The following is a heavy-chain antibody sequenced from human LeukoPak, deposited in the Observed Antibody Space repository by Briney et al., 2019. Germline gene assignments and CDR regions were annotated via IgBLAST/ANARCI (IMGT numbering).Heavy chain of an antibody. J-gene: IGHJ4*02. D-gene: IGHD1-20*01. CDR1: GYTFTSYD. CDR3: ATALTYNWNDPARFDY. Sequence: ASVKVSCKASGYTFTSYDVNWVRQAPGKGLEWMGGFDPEDGETIYAQKFQGRVTMTEDTSTDTAYMELSSLRSEDTAVYYCATALTYNWNDPARFDYWGQGTLVTVSS. V-gene: IGHV1-24*01. CDR2: FDPEDGET.